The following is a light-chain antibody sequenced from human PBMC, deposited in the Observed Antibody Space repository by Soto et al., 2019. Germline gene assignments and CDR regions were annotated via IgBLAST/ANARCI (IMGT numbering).Light chain of an antibody. CDR1: TGDVGRYSF. Sequence: QSALTQPRSVSGSPGQSVTISCTGTTGDVGRYSFVSWYQQHPGKAPKLILYDIYKRPSGVPDPFSGSKSGNTASLTISGLQAEDDTDYYCCSHAGSSVVFGTGTKLTVL. CDR2: DIY. V-gene: IGLV2-11*01. J-gene: IGLJ1*01. CDR3: CSHAGSSVV.